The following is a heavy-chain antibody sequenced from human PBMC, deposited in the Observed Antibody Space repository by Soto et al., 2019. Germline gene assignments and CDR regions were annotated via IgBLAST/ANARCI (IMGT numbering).Heavy chain of an antibody. D-gene: IGHD3-3*01. CDR1: GFSLTTSGVG. J-gene: IGHJ4*02. CDR3: AHRILRTVFGLVTTTAIYFDF. V-gene: IGHV2-5*02. Sequence: QITLNESGPTVVKPAETLTLTCTFSGFSLTTSGVGVGWIRQSPGKAPEWLALIYWDDDKRYSASLKRRLTLTKATSKNQVVLKMASVDPADTATYYCAHRILRTVFGLVTTTAIYFDFWGQGTPVVVSS. CDR2: IYWDDDK.